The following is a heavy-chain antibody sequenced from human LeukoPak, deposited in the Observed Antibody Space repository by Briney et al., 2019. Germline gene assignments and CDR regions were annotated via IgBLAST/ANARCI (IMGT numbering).Heavy chain of an antibody. D-gene: IGHD2-15*01. V-gene: IGHV3-21*01. J-gene: IGHJ4*02. CDR3: ARDFVGYCSGGSCPPFDY. Sequence: GGSLRLSCAASGFTFSSYSVNWVRQAPGKGLEWVSSISSSSSYIYYADSVKGRFTISRDNAKNSLYLQMNSLRAEDTAVYYCARDFVGYCSGGSCPPFDYWGQGTLVTVSS. CDR2: ISSSSSYI. CDR1: GFTFSSYS.